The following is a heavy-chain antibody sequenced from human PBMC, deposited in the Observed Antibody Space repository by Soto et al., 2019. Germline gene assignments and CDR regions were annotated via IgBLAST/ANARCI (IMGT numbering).Heavy chain of an antibody. J-gene: IGHJ4*02. CDR3: ARRAGWQTDY. Sequence: PGSSLTNSCKGSGYSFTNYRISCVRQMPGKGLEWMGRIDPSDSYTNYSPSFQGHVTISADKSISTAYLQWSSLKASDTAMYYCARRAGWQTDYWGQGTLVTVSS. CDR1: GYSFTNYR. V-gene: IGHV5-10-1*01. CDR2: IDPSDSYT. D-gene: IGHD2-15*01.